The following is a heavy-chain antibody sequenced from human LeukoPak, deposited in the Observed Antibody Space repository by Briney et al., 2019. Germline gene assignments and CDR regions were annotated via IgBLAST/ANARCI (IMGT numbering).Heavy chain of an antibody. D-gene: IGHD6-13*01. V-gene: IGHV4-30-4*08. CDR1: GGSISSYY. J-gene: IGHJ4*02. CDR2: IYYSGST. CDR3: ARAGIAAAGIREGCDY. Sequence: SETLSLTCTVSGGSISSYYWSWIRQPPGKGLEWIGYIYYSGSTYYNPSLKSRVTISVDTSKNQFSLKLSSVTAADTAVYYCARAGIAAAGIREGCDYWGQGTLVTVSS.